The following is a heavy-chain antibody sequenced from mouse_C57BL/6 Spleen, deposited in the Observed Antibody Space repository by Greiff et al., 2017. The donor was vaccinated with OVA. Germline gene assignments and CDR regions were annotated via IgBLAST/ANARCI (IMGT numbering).Heavy chain of an antibody. CDR1: GYTFTSYW. CDR2: IDPSDSET. J-gene: IGHJ2*01. CDR3: ARSITTVVADD. D-gene: IGHD1-1*01. Sequence: QVQLQQPGAELVRPGSSVKLSCKASGYTFTSYWMHWVKQRPIQGLEWIGNIDPSDSETHYNQKFKDKATLTVDKSSSTAYMQLSSLTSEDSAVYYCARSITTVVADDWGQGTTLTVSS. V-gene: IGHV1-52*01.